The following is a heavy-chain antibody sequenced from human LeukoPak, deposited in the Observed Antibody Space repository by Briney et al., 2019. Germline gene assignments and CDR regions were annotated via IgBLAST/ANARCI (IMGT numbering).Heavy chain of an antibody. J-gene: IGHJ6*02. V-gene: IGHV4-39*01. CDR2: IYYSGST. CDR1: GGSISSSSYY. CDR3: AGGARPAAPDYYYYGMDV. D-gene: IGHD2-2*01. Sequence: PSETLSLTCTVSGGSISSSSYYWGWIRQPPGKGLEWIGSIYYSGSTYYNPSLKSRVTISVDTSKNQFSLKLSSVTAADTAVYYCAGGARPAAPDYYYYGMDVWGQGTTVTVSS.